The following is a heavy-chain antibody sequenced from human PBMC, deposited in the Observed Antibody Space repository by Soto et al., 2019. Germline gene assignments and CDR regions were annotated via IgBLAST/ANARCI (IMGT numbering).Heavy chain of an antibody. CDR2: ISRDGST. CDR3: TRDSSYYGSGRGVLYY. CDR1: GFAVNNDY. D-gene: IGHD3-10*01. J-gene: IGHJ4*02. Sequence: VHLVESGGDLVQPGGSLRLSCAISGFAVNNDYVSWVRQAPGKGLEWVSVISRDGSTVYADSVQGRFFVSRDATRNMVFLQMNGLRVEDTAVYHCTRDSSYYGSGRGVLYYWGQGTLVTVSS. V-gene: IGHV3-66*01.